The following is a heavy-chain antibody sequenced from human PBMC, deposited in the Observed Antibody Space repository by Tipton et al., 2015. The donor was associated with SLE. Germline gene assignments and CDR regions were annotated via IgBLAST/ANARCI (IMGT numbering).Heavy chain of an antibody. Sequence: SLRLSCAASEFTFSQYEMNWVRQAPGKGLEWISYISGRSTKFYAESVRGRFTVSRDNAKNLLYLEMNSLRAEDTAVYYCATDYYDSSGYPTFFDYWGQGTLVTVSS. D-gene: IGHD3-22*01. V-gene: IGHV3-69-1*02. J-gene: IGHJ4*02. CDR2: ISGRSTK. CDR3: ATDYYDSSGYPTFFDY. CDR1: EFTFSQYE.